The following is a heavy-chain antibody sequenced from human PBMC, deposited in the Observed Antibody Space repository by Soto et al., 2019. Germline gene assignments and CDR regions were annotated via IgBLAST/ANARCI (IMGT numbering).Heavy chain of an antibody. V-gene: IGHV1-18*01. CDR3: ARGKTAAGKFDY. CDR2: IIANNGTA. D-gene: IGHD6-13*01. Sequence: ASVQLSCKASGDTFSSYAISWVRQDPGQGLEWMGGIIANNGTAYYAQKLQGRVTMTTDTSTSTAYMELASLRSDDTAVYYCARGKTAAGKFDYWGQGTLVTVSS. J-gene: IGHJ4*02. CDR1: GDTFSSYA.